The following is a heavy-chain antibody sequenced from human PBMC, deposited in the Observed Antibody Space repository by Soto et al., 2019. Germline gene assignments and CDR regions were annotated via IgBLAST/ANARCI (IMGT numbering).Heavy chain of an antibody. CDR2: IYYSGST. CDR3: AIYSYGFGVDY. Sequence: SETLSLTCAVSGYSISSSNWWGWIRQPPGKGLEWIGYIYYSGSTYYNPSLKSRVTMSVDTPKNQFSLKLSSVTAVDTAVYYCAIYSYGFGVDYWGQGTLVTVSS. V-gene: IGHV4-28*01. J-gene: IGHJ4*02. D-gene: IGHD5-18*01. CDR1: GYSISSSNW.